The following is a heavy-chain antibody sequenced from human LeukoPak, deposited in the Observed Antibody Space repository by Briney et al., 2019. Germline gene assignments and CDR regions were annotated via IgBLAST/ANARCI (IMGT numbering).Heavy chain of an antibody. CDR1: GGSISTYY. D-gene: IGHD6-19*01. CDR2: IYYSGST. J-gene: IGHJ4*02. Sequence: SQTLSLTCTVSGGSISTYYWSWIRQPPGKGLEWVGSIYYSGSTNYNPSLKSRVTISVDTSKHEFSLKLSSVTAADTAVYFCARGPNRYSSGWYYFDYWGQGTLVTVSS. CDR3: ARGPNRYSSGWYYFDY. V-gene: IGHV4-59*01.